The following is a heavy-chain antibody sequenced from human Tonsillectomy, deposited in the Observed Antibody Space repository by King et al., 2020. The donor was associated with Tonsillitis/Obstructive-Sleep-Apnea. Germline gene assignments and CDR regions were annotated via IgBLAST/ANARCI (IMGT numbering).Heavy chain of an antibody. Sequence: TLQESGPTLVKPTQTLTLTCTFSGFSLSTSGVGVGWIRQPPGQALEWLALIYWDDDKRYSPSLKSRLTITKDTSKNQVVLTMTNMDPVDTATYYCAHMSSSSQRLHYFDYWGQGTLVTVSS. D-gene: IGHD6-6*01. CDR2: IYWDDDK. CDR1: GFSLSTSGVG. CDR3: AHMSSSSQRLHYFDY. J-gene: IGHJ4*02. V-gene: IGHV2-5*02.